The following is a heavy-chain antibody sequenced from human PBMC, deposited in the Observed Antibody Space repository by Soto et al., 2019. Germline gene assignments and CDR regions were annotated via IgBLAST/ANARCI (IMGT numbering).Heavy chain of an antibody. D-gene: IGHD4-17*01. Sequence: QVQLEQSGPEVKRPGTSVKVSGKASGGAFGRYSVSWVRQAPGQGLEWIGGVIPVFNTSNYSLKFQGRVAIFADLSTSSFFMELRSLRSEDTALYYCARGDEMTAVTIFEYWGQGTLVTVSS. CDR2: VIPVFNTS. CDR1: GGAFGRYS. J-gene: IGHJ4*02. V-gene: IGHV1-69*01. CDR3: ARGDEMTAVTIFEY.